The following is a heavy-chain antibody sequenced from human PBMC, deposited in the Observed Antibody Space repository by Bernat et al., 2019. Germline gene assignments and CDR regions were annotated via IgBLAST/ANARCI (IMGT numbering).Heavy chain of an antibody. CDR3: ARVYSSSRNGIYYYYGMDV. CDR1: GFTFSSYD. D-gene: IGHD6-13*01. Sequence: EVQLVESGGGLVQPGGSLRLSCAASGFTFSSYDMHWVRQATGKGLEWVSAIGTAGDTYYPGSVKGRFTISRENAKNSLYLQMNSLRAGDTAVYYGARVYSSSRNGIYYYYGMDVWGQGTTVTVSS. J-gene: IGHJ6*02. V-gene: IGHV3-13*01. CDR2: IGTAGDT.